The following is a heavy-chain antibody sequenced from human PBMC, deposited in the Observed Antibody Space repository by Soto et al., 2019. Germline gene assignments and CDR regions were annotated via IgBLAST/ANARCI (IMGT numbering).Heavy chain of an antibody. D-gene: IGHD2-8*01. J-gene: IGHJ4*02. CDR1: GFTFSSYS. CDR2: IRSSSSTI. V-gene: IGHV3-48*02. Sequence: EVQLVESGGGLVQPGGSLRLSCAASGFTFSSYSMNWVRQAPGKGLEWGSDIRSSSSTIYYAVSVKGRFTISRDNAKKALYLQMNSLRDEYTAVYYCARAGIVLMLYAAYYFYYWGQGTLVTVSS. CDR3: ARAGIVLMLYAAYYFYY.